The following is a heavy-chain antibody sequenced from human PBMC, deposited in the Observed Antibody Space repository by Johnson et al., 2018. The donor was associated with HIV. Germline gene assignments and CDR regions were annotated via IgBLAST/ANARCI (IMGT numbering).Heavy chain of an antibody. CDR3: GKREKYCGSTSCYFVAFAN. V-gene: IGHV3-23*04. J-gene: IGHJ3*02. CDR1: GFSFSGYA. Sequence: VQLVESGGGLVQPGGSLRLSCAASGFSFSGYAMTWVRQAPGKGLEWVSVMTGNGDRTYYAESVKGRFTISRDNSKNTLYLQMNSLRVEDTAGYYCGKREKYCGSTSCYFVAFANWGPETMVSVSS. CDR2: MTGNGDRT. D-gene: IGHD2-2*01.